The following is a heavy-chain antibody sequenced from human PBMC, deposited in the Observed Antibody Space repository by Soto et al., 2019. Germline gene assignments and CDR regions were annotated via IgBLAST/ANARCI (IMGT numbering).Heavy chain of an antibody. CDR1: GGSISSGDYY. CDR3: ARDRSGDYPSPWFDP. Sequence: SETLSLTCTVSGGSISSGDYYWSWIRQPPGKGLEWIGYIYYSGSTYYNPSLKSRVTISVDTSKNQFSLKLSSVTAADTAVYYCARDRSGDYPSPWFDPWGQGTLVTVSS. D-gene: IGHD4-17*01. J-gene: IGHJ5*02. V-gene: IGHV4-30-4*01. CDR2: IYYSGST.